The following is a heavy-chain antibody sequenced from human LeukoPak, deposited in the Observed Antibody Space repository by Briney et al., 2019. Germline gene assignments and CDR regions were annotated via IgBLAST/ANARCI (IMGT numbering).Heavy chain of an antibody. D-gene: IGHD3-3*01. CDR1: GFIVSGDF. CDR3: ARASDFWSGYLDYYYGMDV. Sequence: GGSLRLSRAASGFIVSGDFMSWVRQAPGKGLEWVSVIYSDGSTYYADSVKGRFTISRDNSKNTLYLQMNSLRAEDTAVYYCARASDFWSGYLDYYYGMDVWGQGTTVTVSS. J-gene: IGHJ6*02. V-gene: IGHV3-53*01. CDR2: IYSDGST.